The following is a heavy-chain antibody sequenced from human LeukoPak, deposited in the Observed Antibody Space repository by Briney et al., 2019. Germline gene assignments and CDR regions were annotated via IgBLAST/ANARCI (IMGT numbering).Heavy chain of an antibody. D-gene: IGHD2-2*01. CDR1: GGSFSGYY. Sequence: SETLSLTCAVYGGSFSGYYWSWIRQHPGKGLEWIGEINHSGSTNYNPSLKSRVTISVDTSKNQFSLKLSSVTAADTAVYYCARLTKYCSSTSCQVYYYYMDVWGKGTTVTVSS. CDR2: INHSGST. CDR3: ARLTKYCSSTSCQVYYYYMDV. J-gene: IGHJ6*03. V-gene: IGHV4-34*01.